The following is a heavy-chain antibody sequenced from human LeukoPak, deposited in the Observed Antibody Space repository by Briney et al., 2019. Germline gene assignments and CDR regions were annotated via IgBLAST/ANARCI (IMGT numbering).Heavy chain of an antibody. Sequence: GGSLRLSCVDSGFSFNNYAMTWVRQAPGKGLEWVSVIRGSGAITYYADSVKGRFTISRDNSKNTLYLQMNRLRAEDTAMYYCVKDRVDGSGSQFDYWGQGTLVTVSS. J-gene: IGHJ4*02. CDR3: VKDRVDGSGSQFDY. V-gene: IGHV3-23*01. D-gene: IGHD3-10*01. CDR1: GFSFNNYA. CDR2: IRGSGAIT.